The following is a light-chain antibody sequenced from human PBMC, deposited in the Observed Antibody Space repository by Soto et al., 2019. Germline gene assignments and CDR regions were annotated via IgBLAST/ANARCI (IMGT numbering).Light chain of an antibody. J-gene: IGLJ3*02. CDR1: SSDVGGYNY. Sequence: QSVLTQPASVSGSPGQSITISCTGTSSDVGGYNYVSWYQHHPGKAPKLMIYDVSNRPSGVSNRFSGSKSGNTASLTISGLQAEDEADYYCSSYTSSSTVVFGGGTKVTVL. V-gene: IGLV2-14*03. CDR3: SSYTSSSTVV. CDR2: DVS.